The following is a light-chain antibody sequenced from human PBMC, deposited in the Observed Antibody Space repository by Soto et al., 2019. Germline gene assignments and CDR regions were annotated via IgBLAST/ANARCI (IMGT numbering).Light chain of an antibody. Sequence: QSALTQPASVSGYPGQSITISCTGTSSDVGSYNLVSWYQQHPGKAPKLMNYEGSKRPSGVSNRFSGSKSGNTASLTISGLQAEDEADYYCCSYAGSSTFVFGGGTKLTVL. V-gene: IGLV2-23*03. J-gene: IGLJ2*01. CDR2: EGS. CDR3: CSYAGSSTFV. CDR1: SSDVGSYNL.